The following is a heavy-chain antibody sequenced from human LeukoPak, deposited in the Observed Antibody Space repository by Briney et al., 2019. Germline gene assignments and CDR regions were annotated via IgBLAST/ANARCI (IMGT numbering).Heavy chain of an antibody. CDR3: ARVWIDYYDSSGYHRFDY. CDR1: GGSISSYY. D-gene: IGHD3-22*01. V-gene: IGHV4-39*07. J-gene: IGHJ4*02. CDR2: IYYSGST. Sequence: PSETLSLTCTVSGGSISSYYWGWIRQPPGKGLEWIGSIYYSGSTYYNPSLKSRVTISVDTSKNQFSLKLSSVTAADTAVYYCARVWIDYYDSSGYHRFDYWGQGTLVTVSS.